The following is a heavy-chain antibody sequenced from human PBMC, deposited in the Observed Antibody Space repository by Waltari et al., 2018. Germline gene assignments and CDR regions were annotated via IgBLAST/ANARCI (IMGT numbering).Heavy chain of an antibody. J-gene: IGHJ4*02. CDR2: ISWNSGAI. Sequence: EVQLVESGGGLVQPGRSLSLSCAASGFPFDDYAMHWVRQTPGKGLGWVACISWNSGAIVYATSVKGRFTISRDNAKNSLYLQMNSLRVEDTALYYCAKVTAFGSGSDDFWGQGTLVTVAS. V-gene: IGHV3-9*01. CDR3: AKVTAFGSGSDDF. D-gene: IGHD3-10*01. CDR1: GFPFDDYA.